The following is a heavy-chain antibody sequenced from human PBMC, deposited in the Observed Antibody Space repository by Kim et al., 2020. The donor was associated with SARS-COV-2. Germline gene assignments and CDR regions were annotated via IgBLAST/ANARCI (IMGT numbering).Heavy chain of an antibody. D-gene: IGHD6-19*01. J-gene: IGHJ6*02. Sequence: SQTLSLTCAISGDSVSSNSAAWNWIRQSPSRGLEWLGRTYYRSKWYNDYAVSVKSRITINPDTSKNQFSLQLNSVTPEDTAVYYCARARRQWLAYYYYGMDVWGQGTTVTVSS. V-gene: IGHV6-1*01. CDR2: TYYRSKWYN. CDR1: GDSVSSNSAA. CDR3: ARARRQWLAYYYYGMDV.